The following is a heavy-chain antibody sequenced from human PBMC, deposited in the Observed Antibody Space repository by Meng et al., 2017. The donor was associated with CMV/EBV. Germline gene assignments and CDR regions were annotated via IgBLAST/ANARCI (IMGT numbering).Heavy chain of an antibody. CDR3: ARETGEVVPAASWFDP. J-gene: IGHJ5*02. CDR2: IIPILGIA. V-gene: IGHV1-69*04. CDR1: GGTFSSYT. Sequence: SVKVSCKASGGTFSSYTISWVRQAPGQGPEWMGRIIPILGIANYAQKFQGRVTITADKSTSTAYMELSSLRSEDTAVYYCARETGEVVPAASWFDPWGQGTLVTVSS. D-gene: IGHD2-2*01.